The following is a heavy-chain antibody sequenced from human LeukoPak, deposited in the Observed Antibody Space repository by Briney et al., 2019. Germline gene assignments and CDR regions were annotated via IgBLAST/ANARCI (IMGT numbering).Heavy chain of an antibody. D-gene: IGHD4-17*01. CDR3: ARVGRVTTPRYCDY. CDR2: IEEYGRQI. V-gene: IGHV3-7*01. CDR1: GFTFSSYW. Sequence: GSLRLSCAGSGFTFSSYWMTWVCQAPGKGLEWVANIEEYGRQIYYVDSVKGRFTISRDNAKNSVYLQMNSLRDEDTAVYYCARVGRVTTPRYCDYWGQGTLVTVSS. J-gene: IGHJ4*02.